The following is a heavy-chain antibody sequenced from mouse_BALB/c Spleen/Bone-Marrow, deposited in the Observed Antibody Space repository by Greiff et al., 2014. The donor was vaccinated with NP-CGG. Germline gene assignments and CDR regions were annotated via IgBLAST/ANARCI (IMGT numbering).Heavy chain of an antibody. CDR3: AICYGYDEFAY. J-gene: IGHJ3*01. CDR1: GYTFTSYY. Sequence: RVESGASVKMSCKASGYTFTSYYIHWVKQRPGQGLEWIGWIYPGDGSTKYNEKFKGKTTLTADKSSSTAYMLLSSLTSEDSAIYFCAICYGYDEFAYWGQGTLVTVSA. CDR2: IYPGDGST. D-gene: IGHD2-2*01. V-gene: IGHV1S56*01.